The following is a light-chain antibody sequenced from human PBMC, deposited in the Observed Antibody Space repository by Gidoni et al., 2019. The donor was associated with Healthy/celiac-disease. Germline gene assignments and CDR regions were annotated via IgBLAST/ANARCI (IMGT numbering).Light chain of an antibody. Sequence: IQLTQSPSSLSASVGERVTITCRASQGISSYLAWYQQKPGKAPKLLIYAASTLQSGVPSRFSGSVSGTDFTLTISSLQPEDFATYYCQQLNSYPLTFGGWTKVEIK. CDR1: QGISSY. J-gene: IGKJ4*01. V-gene: IGKV1-9*01. CDR2: AAS. CDR3: QQLNSYPLT.